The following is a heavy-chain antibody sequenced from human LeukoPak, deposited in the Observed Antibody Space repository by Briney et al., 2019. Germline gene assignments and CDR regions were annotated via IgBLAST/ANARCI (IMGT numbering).Heavy chain of an antibody. CDR1: GGTFSSYA. CDR3: ARVPYSYGPFDY. V-gene: IGHV1-69*01. Sequence: SVKVSCKASGGTFSSYAISWVRQAPGQGLEWMGGIIPIFGTANYAQKFQGRVTITADESTSTAYMELSSLRSEDTAVYYCARVPYSYGPFDYWGQGALVTVSS. J-gene: IGHJ4*02. CDR2: IIPIFGTA. D-gene: IGHD5-18*01.